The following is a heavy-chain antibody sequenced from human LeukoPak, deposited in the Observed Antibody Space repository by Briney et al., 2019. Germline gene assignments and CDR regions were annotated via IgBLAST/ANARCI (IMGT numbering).Heavy chain of an antibody. CDR1: GFTFSSYA. Sequence: GGSLRLSCAASGFTFSSYAMSCVRQAPGKGLEWVSAISGSGGSTYYADSVKGRFTISRDNSKNTLYLQMNSLRAEDTAVYYCATSNIVVVPAAIEDYWGQGTLVTVSS. CDR2: ISGSGGST. CDR3: ATSNIVVVPAAIEDY. D-gene: IGHD2-2*01. J-gene: IGHJ4*02. V-gene: IGHV3-23*01.